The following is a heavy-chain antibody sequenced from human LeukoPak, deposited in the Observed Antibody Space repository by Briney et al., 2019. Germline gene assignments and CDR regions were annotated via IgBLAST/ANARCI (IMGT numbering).Heavy chain of an antibody. CDR3: ARDSGYGNALDI. Sequence: ASVKVSCKASGYTFTGYYMHWVRQAPGQGIEWMGRTNPNSGGTNYAQNFQGRVTLTRGTSITTAYMELSSLRSDDTAVYYCARDSGYGNALDIWGQGTMVTVSS. D-gene: IGHD5-18*01. CDR1: GYTFTGYY. CDR2: TNPNSGGT. J-gene: IGHJ3*02. V-gene: IGHV1-2*06.